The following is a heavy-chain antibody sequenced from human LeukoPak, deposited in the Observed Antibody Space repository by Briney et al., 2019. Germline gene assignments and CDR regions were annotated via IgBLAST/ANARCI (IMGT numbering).Heavy chain of an antibody. D-gene: IGHD2-21*01. Sequence: GGSLRLSCAASGFTFSSYAMSWVRQAPGKGLEWVSAISGSGGSTYYADSVKGRFTISRDNSKNTLYLQMNSLRAEDTAAYYCAKVVHIVVVNDAFDIWGQGTMVTVSS. V-gene: IGHV3-23*01. J-gene: IGHJ3*02. CDR1: GFTFSSYA. CDR2: ISGSGGST. CDR3: AKVVHIVVVNDAFDI.